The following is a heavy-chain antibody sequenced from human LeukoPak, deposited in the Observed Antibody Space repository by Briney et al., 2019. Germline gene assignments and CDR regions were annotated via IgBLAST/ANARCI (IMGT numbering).Heavy chain of an antibody. CDR1: GGTFSSYA. J-gene: IGHJ4*02. Sequence: SVKVSCKASGGTFSSYAISWVRQAPGQGLEWMGGIIPIFGTANYAQKFQGRVTITADESTSTAYMELSRLRSDDTAVYYCARDGPHCSGGSCYDYWGQGTLVTVSS. D-gene: IGHD2-15*01. CDR2: IIPIFGTA. V-gene: IGHV1-69*13. CDR3: ARDGPHCSGGSCYDY.